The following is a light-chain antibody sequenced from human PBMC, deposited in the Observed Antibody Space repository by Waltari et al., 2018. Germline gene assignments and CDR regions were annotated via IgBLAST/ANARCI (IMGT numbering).Light chain of an antibody. V-gene: IGLV1-47*01. Sequence: QSVLTQPPSASGTPGQRVTISCSGSRSNIGNNDVYWYQKPPGTAPKLLIYRNNQRPAGGPDRFSGSKSGTSASLAISGLRSEDEADYYCAVWDDSLSGRVFGGGTKVTVL. CDR1: RSNIGNND. J-gene: IGLJ3*02. CDR3: AVWDDSLSGRV. CDR2: RNN.